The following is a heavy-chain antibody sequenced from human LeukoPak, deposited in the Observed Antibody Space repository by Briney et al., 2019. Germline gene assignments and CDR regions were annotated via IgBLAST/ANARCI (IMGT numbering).Heavy chain of an antibody. V-gene: IGHV4-34*01. CDR2: INHSGST. J-gene: IGHJ4*02. D-gene: IGHD6-13*01. CDR3: ASEAAAGTRSDY. CDR1: GGSFSGYY. Sequence: SETLSLTCAVYGGSFSGYYWSWIRQPPGKGLEWIGEINHSGSTNYNPSLKSRVTISVDTSKNQFSLKLSSVTAADTAVYYCASEAAAGTRSDYWGQGTLVTVSS.